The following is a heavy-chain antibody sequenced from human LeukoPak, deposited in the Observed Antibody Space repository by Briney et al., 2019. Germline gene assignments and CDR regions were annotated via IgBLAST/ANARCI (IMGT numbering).Heavy chain of an antibody. CDR2: INPSSGGT. D-gene: IGHD5-12*01. Sequence: ASVKVSCRASGYTFTGYYMHWVRQAPGQGLEWMGWINPSSGGTNCAQKFQGRVTMTRDTSISTAYMELSSLRSDDAAVYYCARRGYSGYDFYIDYWGQGTLVTVSS. CDR1: GYTFTGYY. CDR3: ARRGYSGYDFYIDY. V-gene: IGHV1-2*02. J-gene: IGHJ4*02.